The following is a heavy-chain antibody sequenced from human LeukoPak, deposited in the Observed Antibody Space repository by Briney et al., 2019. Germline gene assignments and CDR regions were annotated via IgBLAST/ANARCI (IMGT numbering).Heavy chain of an antibody. J-gene: IGHJ4*02. D-gene: IGHD2-2*01. CDR2: ISYDESNK. CDR3: ARTQRYCSSTSCSLYYFDY. CDR1: GFTFSSYA. Sequence: GGSLRLSCAASGFTFSSYAMHWVRQAPGKGLEWVADISYDESNKFYADSVKGRFTIYRDNSKNTLYLQMNSLRAEDTAVYYCARTQRYCSSTSCSLYYFDYWGQGTLVTVSS. V-gene: IGHV3-30*04.